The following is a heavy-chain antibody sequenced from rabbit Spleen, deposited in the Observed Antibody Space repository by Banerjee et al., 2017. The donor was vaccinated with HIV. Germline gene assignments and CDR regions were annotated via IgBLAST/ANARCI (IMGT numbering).Heavy chain of an antibody. Sequence: QSLEESGGGLVKPEGSLTLTCTASGFSFSSSYYMYWVRQAPGKGLEWIACIYAGSTGTTYYASWAKGRFTISKTSPTTVTLQMTSLTAADTATYFCGRDRPESKSGYYTDWLDLWGPGTLVTVS. J-gene: IGHJ5*01. V-gene: IGHV1S40*01. D-gene: IGHD1-1*01. CDR2: IYAGSTGTT. CDR3: GRDRPESKSGYYTDWLDL. CDR1: GFSFSSSYY.